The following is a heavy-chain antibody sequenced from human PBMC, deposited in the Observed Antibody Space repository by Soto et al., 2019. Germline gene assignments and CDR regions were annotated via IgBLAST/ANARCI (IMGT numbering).Heavy chain of an antibody. CDR1: GGSISSSSYY. CDR2: IYYSGST. Sequence: SETLSLTCTVSGGSISSSSYYWGWIRQPPGKGLEWIGSIYYSGSTYYNPSLKSRVTISVETSKNQFSLKLSSVTAADTAVYYCYYYDSSGYYRHLFWGQGTLVTVSS. J-gene: IGHJ4*02. V-gene: IGHV4-39*01. D-gene: IGHD3-22*01. CDR3: YYYDSSGYYRHLF.